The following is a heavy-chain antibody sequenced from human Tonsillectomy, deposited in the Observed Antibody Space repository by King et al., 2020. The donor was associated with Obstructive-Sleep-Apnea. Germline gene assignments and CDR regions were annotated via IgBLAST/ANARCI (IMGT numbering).Heavy chain of an antibody. Sequence: QLQESGPGLVKPSQTLSLTCTVSGGSISSGDYYWSWIRQPPGKGLEWIGYIYYSGSTYYNPSLKSRVTISVDTSKNQFSLKLSSVTAADTAGYYCARDKVAVASPPDAFDIWGQGTMVTVSS. CDR2: IYYSGST. CDR1: GGSISSGDYY. D-gene: IGHD4-23*01. J-gene: IGHJ3*02. V-gene: IGHV4-30-4*01. CDR3: ARDKVAVASPPDAFDI.